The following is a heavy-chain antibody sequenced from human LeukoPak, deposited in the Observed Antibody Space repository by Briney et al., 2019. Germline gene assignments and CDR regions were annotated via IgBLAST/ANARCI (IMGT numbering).Heavy chain of an antibody. CDR2: IYYSGST. CDR3: ARHKYGSGSYFGY. J-gene: IGHJ4*02. CDR1: RCSISGYY. Sequence: PSETLSLTCTVSRCSISGYYWSWSRQPPGKGLEWIGYIYYSGSTNYNPSFKSRVTISVDTSKNQFSLKLSSVTAADTAVYYCARHKYGSGSYFGYWGQGTLVTVSS. V-gene: IGHV4-59*01. D-gene: IGHD3-10*01.